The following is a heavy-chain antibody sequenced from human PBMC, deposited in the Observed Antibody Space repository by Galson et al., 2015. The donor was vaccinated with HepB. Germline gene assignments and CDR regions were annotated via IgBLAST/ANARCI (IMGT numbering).Heavy chain of an antibody. CDR2: IRT. V-gene: IGHV1-69*13. J-gene: IGHJ4*01. CDR1: GGTFSSYD. D-gene: IGHD1-26*01. CDR3: ATGGAETAPFDY. Sequence: SVKVSCKASGGTFSSYDITRVRQVPGQGLEWMGGIRTGYTQKFKGRVTLTADEFTRTAYMELSSLRSEDTAVYYCATGGAETAPFDYWGQGTLVIVSS.